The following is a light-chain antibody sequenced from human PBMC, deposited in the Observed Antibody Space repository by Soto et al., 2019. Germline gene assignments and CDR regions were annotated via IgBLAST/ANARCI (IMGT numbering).Light chain of an antibody. CDR3: QQYDSSRIT. CDR1: QSVSSN. Sequence: EIVMTQSPATLSVSPGERATLSCRASQSVSSNLAWYQQKPGQAPRLLIYGGSTRATGIPARFSGTGSGTEFTLTISSLQSEDFAVYYCQQYDSSRITFGQGTRLEIK. J-gene: IGKJ5*01. V-gene: IGKV3-15*01. CDR2: GGS.